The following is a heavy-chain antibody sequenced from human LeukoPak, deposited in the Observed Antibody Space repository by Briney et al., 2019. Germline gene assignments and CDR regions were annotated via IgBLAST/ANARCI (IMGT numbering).Heavy chain of an antibody. CDR3: AGGRAAMGY. V-gene: IGHV4-59*01. Sequence: SETLSLTCTVSGGSISSYYWSWIRQPPGKGLEWIGYIHYSGSTNYNPSLKSRVTISVDTSKNQFSLKLSSVTAADTAVYYCAGGRAAMGYWGQGTLVTVSS. D-gene: IGHD5-18*01. J-gene: IGHJ4*02. CDR2: IHYSGST. CDR1: GGSISSYY.